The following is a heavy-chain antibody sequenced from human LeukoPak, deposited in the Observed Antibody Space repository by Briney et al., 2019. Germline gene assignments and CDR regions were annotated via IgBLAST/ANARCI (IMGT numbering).Heavy chain of an antibody. CDR3: ARRAARPWVGWFDP. J-gene: IGHJ5*02. CDR2: TYYSGST. V-gene: IGHV4-59*12. Sequence: SETLSLTCTVSGGSISSYYWSWIRQPPGKGLEWIGYTYYSGSTNYNPSLKSRVTISVDTSKNQFSLKLSSVTAADTAVYYCARRAARPWVGWFDPWGQGTLVTVSS. D-gene: IGHD6-6*01. CDR1: GGSISSYY.